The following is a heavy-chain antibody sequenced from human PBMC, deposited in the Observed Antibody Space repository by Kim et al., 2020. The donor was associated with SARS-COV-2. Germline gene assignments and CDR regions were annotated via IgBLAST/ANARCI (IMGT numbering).Heavy chain of an antibody. CDR3: AKDGSEWLRPYYYYGMDV. V-gene: IGHV3-30*18. CDR2: ISYDGSNK. D-gene: IGHD5-12*01. J-gene: IGHJ6*02. CDR1: GFTFSSYG. Sequence: GGSLRLSCAASGFTFSSYGMHWVRQAPGKGLEWVAVISYDGSNKYYADTVKGRFTISRDNSKNTLYLQMNSLRAEDTAVYYCAKDGSEWLRPYYYYGMDVCGQGTTVTVSS.